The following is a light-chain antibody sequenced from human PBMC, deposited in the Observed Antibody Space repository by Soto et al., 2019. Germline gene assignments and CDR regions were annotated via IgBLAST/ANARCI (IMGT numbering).Light chain of an antibody. V-gene: IGKV1-5*01. J-gene: IGKJ1*01. Sequence: DLPMTPSPSTPSASLGDRVTLPFRPSQSISRYLSWYQQKPGKAPKLLIYDASSLESGVPSRFSGSGSGTEFTLTISSLQPDDFATYYCQYYNNYWTFGQGTKVDIK. CDR2: DAS. CDR1: QSISRY. CDR3: QYYNNYWT.